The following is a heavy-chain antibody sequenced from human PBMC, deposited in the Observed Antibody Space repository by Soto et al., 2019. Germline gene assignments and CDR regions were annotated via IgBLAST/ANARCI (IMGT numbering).Heavy chain of an antibody. V-gene: IGHV1-18*01. Sequence: QVHLVQSGVDVKTPGASVKVSCQASGYTFFTYDISWVRQAPGQGLEWMAWISTYSGDTKYAQKFQGRVTMTTDTSTTTAYLELRRLRSDDTAVYYCARHHGPTTSENWFEPWGQGTLVTVSS. J-gene: IGHJ5*02. CDR3: ARHHGPTTSENWFEP. D-gene: IGHD5-12*01. CDR1: GYTFFTYD. CDR2: ISTYSGDT.